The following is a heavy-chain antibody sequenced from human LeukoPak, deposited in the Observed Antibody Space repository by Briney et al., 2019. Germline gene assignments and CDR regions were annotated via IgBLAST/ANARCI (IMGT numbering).Heavy chain of an antibody. CDR2: IYTSGST. Sequence: SETLTLTCTASGCSISSGSDYWIWLRPPPGKGLLCILRIYTSGSTNYNPSLKSRVTISGDTSKNQFSLKLSSVTAADTAVYYCAREYYYDSSGYEDWGQGALVTVSS. CDR1: GCSISSGSDY. V-gene: IGHV4-61*02. D-gene: IGHD3-22*01. CDR3: AREYYYDSSGYED. J-gene: IGHJ4*02.